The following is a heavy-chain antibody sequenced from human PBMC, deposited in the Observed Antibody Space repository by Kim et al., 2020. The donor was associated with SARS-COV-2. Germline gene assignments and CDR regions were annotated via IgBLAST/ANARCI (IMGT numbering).Heavy chain of an antibody. CDR1: GFTFSTYA. Sequence: PGGSLRLSCAASGFTFSTYAMSWARQAPGKGLEWVSTISDSGVRTHYADSVKGRFTISRDNSRGTLFLQMNYLRAEDTAIYYCEASDYWGQGSLVTVTS. V-gene: IGHV3-23*01. CDR3: EASDY. J-gene: IGHJ4*02. CDR2: ISDSGVRT.